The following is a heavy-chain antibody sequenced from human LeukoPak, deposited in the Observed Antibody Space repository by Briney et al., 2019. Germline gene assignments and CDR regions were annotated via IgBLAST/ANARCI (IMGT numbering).Heavy chain of an antibody. V-gene: IGHV1-69*04. J-gene: IGHJ4*02. Sequence: ASVKVSCKASGGTFSSYAISWVRQAPGQGLEWMGRIIPILGIANYAQKFQGRVTITADKSTSTAYMELRSLRSDDTAVYYCASGGDIQLTDHQGFDYWGQGTLVTVSS. D-gene: IGHD1-1*01. CDR3: ASGGDIQLTDHQGFDY. CDR2: IIPILGIA. CDR1: GGTFSSYA.